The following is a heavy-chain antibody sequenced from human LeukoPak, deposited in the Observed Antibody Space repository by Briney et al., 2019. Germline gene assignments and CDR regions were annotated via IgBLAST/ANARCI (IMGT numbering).Heavy chain of an antibody. CDR2: ISYDGSNK. V-gene: IGHV3-30*04. CDR3: AVSSYRTGGYYYYYGMDV. J-gene: IGHJ6*04. Sequence: PGRSLRLSCAASGFTFSSYAMHWVRQAPGKGLEWVAVISYDGSNKYYADSVKGRFTISRDNSKNTLYLQMNSLRAEDTVVYYCAVSSYRTGGYYYYYGMDVWGKGTTVTVSS. D-gene: IGHD6-6*01. CDR1: GFTFSSYA.